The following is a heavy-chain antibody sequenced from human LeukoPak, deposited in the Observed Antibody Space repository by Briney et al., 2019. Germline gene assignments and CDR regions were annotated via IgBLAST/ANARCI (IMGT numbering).Heavy chain of an antibody. D-gene: IGHD3-22*01. J-gene: IGHJ3*02. CDR2: IYYSGST. CDR1: GGSISSSSYY. V-gene: IGHV4-39*01. Sequence: KPSETLSLTCTVSGGSISSSSYYWGWIRQPPGKGLEWIGSIYYSGSTYYNPSPKSRVTISVDTSKNQFSLKLSSVTAADTAVYYCARQSDYYSVDAFDIWGQGTMVTVSS. CDR3: ARQSDYYSVDAFDI.